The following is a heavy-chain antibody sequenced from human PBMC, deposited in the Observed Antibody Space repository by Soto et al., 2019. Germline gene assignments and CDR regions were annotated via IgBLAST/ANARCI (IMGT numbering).Heavy chain of an antibody. Sequence: PGGSLRLSCAASGFTFSNAWMSWVRQAPGKGLEWVGRIKSKTDGGTTDYAAPVKGRFTISRDDSKNTLYLQMNSLKTEDTAVYYCTTDRIGYSGYEFFDYWGQGTLVTVSS. V-gene: IGHV3-15*01. CDR1: GFTFSNAW. CDR3: TTDRIGYSGYEFFDY. CDR2: IKSKTDGGTT. J-gene: IGHJ4*02. D-gene: IGHD5-12*01.